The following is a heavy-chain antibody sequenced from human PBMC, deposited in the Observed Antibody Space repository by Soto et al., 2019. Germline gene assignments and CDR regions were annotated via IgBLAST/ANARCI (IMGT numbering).Heavy chain of an antibody. D-gene: IGHD6-13*01. CDR2: INAGNGNT. V-gene: IGHV1-3*01. Sequence: ASVKVSCKASGYTFTSYAMHWVRQAPGQRLEWMGWINAGNGNTKYSQKFQGRVTITRDTSASTAYMELSSLRSEDTAVYYCARDWEGSSIEEAYIYYYYGMDVWGQGTTVTVSS. J-gene: IGHJ6*02. CDR1: GYTFTSYA. CDR3: ARDWEGSSIEEAYIYYYYGMDV.